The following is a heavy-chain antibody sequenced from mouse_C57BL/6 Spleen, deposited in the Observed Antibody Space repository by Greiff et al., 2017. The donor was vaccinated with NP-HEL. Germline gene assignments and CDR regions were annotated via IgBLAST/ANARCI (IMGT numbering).Heavy chain of an antibody. Sequence: QVQLQQSGPELVKPGASVKISCKASGYAFSSSWMNWVKQRPGKGLEWIGRIYPGDGDTNYNGKFKGKATLTADKYSSTSYMQLSSLTSEDSAVYFCAIVYYDYDLFAYWGQGTLVTVSA. CDR1: GYAFSSSW. V-gene: IGHV1-82*01. CDR3: AIVYYDYDLFAY. CDR2: IYPGDGDT. D-gene: IGHD2-4*01. J-gene: IGHJ3*01.